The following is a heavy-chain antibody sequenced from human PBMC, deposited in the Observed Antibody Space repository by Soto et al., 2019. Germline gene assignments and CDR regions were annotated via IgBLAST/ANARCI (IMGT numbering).Heavy chain of an antibody. V-gene: IGHV1-8*01. Sequence: QVQLVQSGAEVKKPGASVKVSCKASGYTFTNSDINWVRQAPGQGLEWMGWMNPDSGHAAYAQKVQGRVTLTTSTSTSTVYMEMRSLGSEDTAVYYCARRPPCSGGICYYGLDNWGQGTLVTVSS. CDR2: MNPDSGHA. J-gene: IGHJ4*02. D-gene: IGHD2-15*01. CDR1: GYTFTNSD. CDR3: ARRPPCSGGICYYGLDN.